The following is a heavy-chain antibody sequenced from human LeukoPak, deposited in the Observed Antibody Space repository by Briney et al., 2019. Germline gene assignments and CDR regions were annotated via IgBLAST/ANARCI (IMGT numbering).Heavy chain of an antibody. Sequence: PSETLSLTCTVSGGSINDFYWTWIRQPPGKGLEWIGYIFYSWSANSNPSLESRVTISVDTSKNQFSLKLSSVTAADTAAYYCARLRSGSTPPPPHYYYGLDVWGQGTTVIVSS. D-gene: IGHD1-26*01. V-gene: IGHV4-59*01. J-gene: IGHJ6*02. CDR3: ARLRSGSTPPPPHYYYGLDV. CDR1: GGSINDFY. CDR2: IFYSWSA.